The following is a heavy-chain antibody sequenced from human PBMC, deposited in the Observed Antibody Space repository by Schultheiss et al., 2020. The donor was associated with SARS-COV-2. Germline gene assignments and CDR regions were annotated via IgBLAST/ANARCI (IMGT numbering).Heavy chain of an antibody. V-gene: IGHV3-21*04. D-gene: IGHD1-26*01. CDR3: ATDLSFRSAFDI. Sequence: GGSLRLSCAASGFTFSSYSMNWVRQAPGKGLEWVSSISSSGSTIYYADSVKGRFTISRDNAKNSLYLQMNSLRAEDTAVYYCATDLSFRSAFDIWGQGTTVTVSS. CDR1: GFTFSSYS. J-gene: IGHJ3*02. CDR2: ISSSGSTI.